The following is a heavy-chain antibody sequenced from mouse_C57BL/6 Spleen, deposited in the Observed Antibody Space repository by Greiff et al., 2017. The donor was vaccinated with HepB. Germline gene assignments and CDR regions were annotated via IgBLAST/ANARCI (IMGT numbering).Heavy chain of an antibody. CDR3: ARSYGSSPGGYFDV. CDR2: IYPGDGDT. CDR1: GYAFSSYW. V-gene: IGHV1-80*01. J-gene: IGHJ1*03. Sequence: VQLQQSGAELVKPGASVKISCKASGYAFSSYWMNWVKQRPGKGLEWIGQIYPGDGDTNYNGKFKGKATLTADKSSSTAYMQLSSLTSEDSAVYFCARSYGSSPGGYFDVWGTGTTVTVSS. D-gene: IGHD1-1*01.